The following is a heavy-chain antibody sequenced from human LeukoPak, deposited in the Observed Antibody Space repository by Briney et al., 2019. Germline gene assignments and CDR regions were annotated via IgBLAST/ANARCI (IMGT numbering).Heavy chain of an antibody. CDR2: MNPNSGNT. D-gene: IGHD5-18*01. CDR1: GYTFTRYD. CDR3: ARGPGDIQRWFEFGWYYYYGMDV. Sequence: ASVKVSCKASGYTFTRYDIHWVRQATGQGLEWMGWMNPNSGNTGYAQKFQGRVTMTRNTSISTAYMELSSLRSEDTAVYYCARGPGDIQRWFEFGWYYYYGMDVWGQGTTVTVSS. V-gene: IGHV1-8*01. J-gene: IGHJ6*02.